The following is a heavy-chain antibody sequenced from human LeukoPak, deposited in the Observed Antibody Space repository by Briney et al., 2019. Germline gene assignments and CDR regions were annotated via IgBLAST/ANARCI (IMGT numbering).Heavy chain of an antibody. V-gene: IGHV3-30*18. CDR2: PSYDGDNK. D-gene: IGHD4-17*01. Sequence: GRSLRLSCAASGFTFSNYGMHWVRQAPGKGLEWVAVPSYDGDNKYYADSVKGRFTISRDISKITLYLQMNSLRPEDTAVYYCAKDKGAYGSETGFDIWGQGILVTVSS. J-gene: IGHJ4*02. CDR1: GFTFSNYG. CDR3: AKDKGAYGSETGFDI.